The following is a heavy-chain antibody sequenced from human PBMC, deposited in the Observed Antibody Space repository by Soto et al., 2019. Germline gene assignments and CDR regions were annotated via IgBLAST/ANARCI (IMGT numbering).Heavy chain of an antibody. CDR1: GGSISSYY. CDR2: IYYSGST. CDR3: ASWIGTMVREQTPYYYGMDV. Sequence: QVQLQESGPGLVKPSETLSLTCTVSGGSISSYYWSWIRQPPGKGLEWIGYIYYSGSTNYNPSLKSRVTISVDTSKNQFSLKLSSVTAADTAVYYCASWIGTMVREQTPYYYGMDVWGQGTTVTVSS. V-gene: IGHV4-59*01. J-gene: IGHJ6*02. D-gene: IGHD3-10*01.